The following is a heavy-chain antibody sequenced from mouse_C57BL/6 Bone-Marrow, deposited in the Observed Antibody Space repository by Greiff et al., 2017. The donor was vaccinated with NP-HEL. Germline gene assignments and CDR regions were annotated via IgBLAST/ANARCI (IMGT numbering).Heavy chain of an antibody. D-gene: IGHD2-10*01. J-gene: IGHJ4*01. CDR2: ISDGGSYT. CDR3: ASLAYFYAMDY. CDR1: GFTFSSYA. Sequence: EVQLVESGGGLVKPGGSLKLSCAASGFTFSSYAMSWVRQTPEKRLEWVATISDGGSYTYYPDNVKGRFTISRDNAKNNLYLQMSHLKSEDTAMYYCASLAYFYAMDYWGQGTSVTVSS. V-gene: IGHV5-4*01.